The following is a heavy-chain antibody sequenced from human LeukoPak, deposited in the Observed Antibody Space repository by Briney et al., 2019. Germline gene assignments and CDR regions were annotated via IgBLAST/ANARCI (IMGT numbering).Heavy chain of an antibody. CDR2: ISSSSGDT. V-gene: IGHV3-23*01. Sequence: GGSLGLSCAASGFTFNSYAMGWVRQAPGKGLEWVSTISSSSGDTYYADSVKGRLTVSRDNSKNTLYLQMNGLRAEDTAVYYCARVAWPDAFDIWGQGTMVTVS. CDR1: GFTFNSYA. J-gene: IGHJ3*02. D-gene: IGHD5-24*01. CDR3: ARVAWPDAFDI.